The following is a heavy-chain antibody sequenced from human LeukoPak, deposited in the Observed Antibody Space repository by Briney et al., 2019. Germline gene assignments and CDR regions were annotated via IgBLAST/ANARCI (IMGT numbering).Heavy chain of an antibody. CDR3: ARTVYDLRGQLLMPGFDS. CDR1: GFTFGRYD. CDR2: IGTIISTT. V-gene: IGHV3-48*03. Sequence: GGSLRLSCAASGFTFGRYDVNWVRQAPGKGLEWVSYIGTIISTTYYADSVKGRFTVSRDDAKSSLYLQMSSLRAEDTAVYYCARTVYDLRGQLLMPGFDSWGQGTLVTVSS. J-gene: IGHJ4*02. D-gene: IGHD2-2*01.